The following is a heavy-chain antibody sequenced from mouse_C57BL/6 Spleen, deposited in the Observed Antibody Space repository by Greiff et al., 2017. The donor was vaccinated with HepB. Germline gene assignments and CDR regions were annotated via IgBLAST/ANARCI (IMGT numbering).Heavy chain of an antibody. CDR2: INPSSGYT. J-gene: IGHJ3*01. Sequence: QVQLKQSGAELAKPGASVKLSCKASGYTFTSYWMHWVKQRPGQGLEWIGYINPSSGYTKYNQKFKDKATLTADKSSSTAYMQLSSLTYEDSAVYYCARDGDSYYYDYSWFAYWGQGTLVTVSA. V-gene: IGHV1-7*01. CDR3: ARDGDSYYYDYSWFAY. D-gene: IGHD2-4*01. CDR1: GYTFTSYW.